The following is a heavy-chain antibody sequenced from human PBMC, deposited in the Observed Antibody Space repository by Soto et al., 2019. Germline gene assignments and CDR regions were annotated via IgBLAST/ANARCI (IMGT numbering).Heavy chain of an antibody. CDR2: IYHSGST. V-gene: IGHV4-39*01. J-gene: IGHJ4*02. CDR1: GGSISSSSYY. CDR3: ANQYSSGWYYFDY. D-gene: IGHD6-19*01. Sequence: PSETLSLTCTVSGGSISSSSYYWGWIRQPPGKGLEWIGSIYHSGSTYYNPSLKSRVTISVDTSKSQFSLKLSSGTAADTAVYYCANQYSSGWYYFDYWGQGTLVTVSS.